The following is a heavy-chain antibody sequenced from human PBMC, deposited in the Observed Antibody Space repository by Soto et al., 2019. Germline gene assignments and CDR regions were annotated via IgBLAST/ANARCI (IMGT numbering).Heavy chain of an antibody. J-gene: IGHJ4*02. CDR3: ARHFVAVVIKGWGY. V-gene: IGHV4-39*01. CDR1: GGSIDSYY. CDR2: TYYNGNA. Sequence: SETLSLTCTVSGGSIDSYYWDWLRQPPGKGLEWIGTTYYNGNAYYNPSLRSRVSMSVDTSKSQFSLKLISVTAADTAVYYCARHFVAVVIKGWGYWGQGKLVTVSS. D-gene: IGHD3-10*01.